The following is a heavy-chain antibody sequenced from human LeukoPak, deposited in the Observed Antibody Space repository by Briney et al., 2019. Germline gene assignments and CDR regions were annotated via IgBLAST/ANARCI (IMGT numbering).Heavy chain of an antibody. Sequence: GGSLRLSCAASGFTFSSYSMNWVRRAPGKGLEWVSSISSSSSYIYYADSVKGRFTISRDNAKNSLYLQMNSLRAEDTAVYYCARVAERVTIFGVATIGGMDVWGQGTTVTVSS. V-gene: IGHV3-21*01. D-gene: IGHD3-3*01. CDR1: GFTFSSYS. CDR2: ISSSSSYI. CDR3: ARVAERVTIFGVATIGGMDV. J-gene: IGHJ6*02.